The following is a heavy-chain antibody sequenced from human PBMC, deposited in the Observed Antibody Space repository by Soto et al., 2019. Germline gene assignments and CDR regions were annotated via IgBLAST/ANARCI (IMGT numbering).Heavy chain of an antibody. Sequence: SETLSLTCTVSVGSISSGGYYWSWIRQHPGKGLEWIGYIYYSGSTNYNPSLKSRVTISVDTSKNQFSLKLSSVTAADTAVYYCAREYFDWVWASNWFDPWGQGTLVTVSS. J-gene: IGHJ5*02. CDR2: IYYSGST. V-gene: IGHV4-61*08. CDR3: AREYFDWVWASNWFDP. CDR1: VGSISSGGYY. D-gene: IGHD3-9*01.